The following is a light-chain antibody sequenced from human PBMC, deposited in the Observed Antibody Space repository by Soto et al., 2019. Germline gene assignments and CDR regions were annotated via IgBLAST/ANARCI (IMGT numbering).Light chain of an antibody. J-gene: IGKJ4*01. V-gene: IGKV3-15*01. CDR3: KMYNNLVGS. CDR2: GAA. Sequence: MVMTHCPAILSLSPGERAALSCRTNQSISSNLAWYQQKSAQAPTLLIYGAATRATGTPARFSGSRSGKASTVTINSLQSEDFAVYYCKMYNNLVGSLGGGTKVDIK. CDR1: QSISSN.